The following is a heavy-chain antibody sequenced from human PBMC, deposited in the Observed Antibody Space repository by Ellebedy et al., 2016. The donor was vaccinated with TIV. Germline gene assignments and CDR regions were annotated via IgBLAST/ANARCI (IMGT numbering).Heavy chain of an antibody. CDR1: GYTFTGYY. V-gene: IGHV1-2*04. CDR3: AREPVTTSPYYYGMDV. D-gene: IGHD4-17*01. CDR2: INPNSGGT. Sequence: ASVKVSCXASGYTFTGYYMHWVRQAPGQGLEWMGWINPNSGGTNYARKFQGWVTMTRDTSISTAYMELSRLRSDDTAVYYCAREPVTTSPYYYGMDVWGQGTTVTVSS. J-gene: IGHJ6*02.